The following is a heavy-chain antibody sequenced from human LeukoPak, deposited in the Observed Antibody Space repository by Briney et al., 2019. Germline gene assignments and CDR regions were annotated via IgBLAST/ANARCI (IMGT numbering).Heavy chain of an antibody. V-gene: IGHV4-34*01. CDR1: GYSISSGYY. J-gene: IGHJ3*02. CDR2: INHSGST. CDR3: ARAPLWDIVVVPAAIDAFDI. Sequence: SETLSLTCAVSGYSISSGYYWSWIRQPPGKGLEWIGEINHSGSTNYNPSFKSRVTISVDTSKNQFSLKLSSVTAADTAVYYCARAPLWDIVVVPAAIDAFDIWGQGTMVTVSS. D-gene: IGHD2-2*01.